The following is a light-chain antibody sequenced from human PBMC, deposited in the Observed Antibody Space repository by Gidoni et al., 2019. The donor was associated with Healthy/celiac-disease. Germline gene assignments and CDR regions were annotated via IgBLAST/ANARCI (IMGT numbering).Light chain of an antibody. Sequence: DIQMTPPPSTLSASVGDRVTITCRASQSISSWLAWYQQKPGKAPKLLIYKASSLESGCPSRFSGSGSGTEFTLTISSLQPDDFATYYCQQYNSYPWTFGQGTKVEIK. J-gene: IGKJ1*01. CDR3: QQYNSYPWT. CDR1: QSISSW. V-gene: IGKV1-5*03. CDR2: KAS.